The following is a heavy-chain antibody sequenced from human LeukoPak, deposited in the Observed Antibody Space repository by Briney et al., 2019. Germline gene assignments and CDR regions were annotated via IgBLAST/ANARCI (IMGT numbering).Heavy chain of an antibody. CDR3: AKELDDYGGNSEDY. J-gene: IGHJ4*02. V-gene: IGHV3-9*01. Sequence: PGGSLRLSCAASGFTFDDYAMHWVRQAPGRGLEWVSGISWNSGSIGCADSVKGRFTISRDNAKNSLYLQMNSLRAEDTALYYCAKELDDYGGNSEDYWGQGTLVTVSS. CDR2: ISWNSGSI. CDR1: GFTFDDYA. D-gene: IGHD4-17*01.